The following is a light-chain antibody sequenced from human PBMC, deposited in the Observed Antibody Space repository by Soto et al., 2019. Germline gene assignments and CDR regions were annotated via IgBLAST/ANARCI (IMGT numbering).Light chain of an antibody. Sequence: DIQMTQSPSSLSASVGDRVTIPCRASQGIRNDLGWYQHKPGKAPKRLIYAASSLQSGVPSRFSSRESGKEIKHTNNSLQPANFATYYCLQNNRYPLSVGHRTKVEIK. V-gene: IGKV1-17*01. CDR3: LQNNRYPLS. CDR1: QGIRND. CDR2: AAS. J-gene: IGKJ1*01.